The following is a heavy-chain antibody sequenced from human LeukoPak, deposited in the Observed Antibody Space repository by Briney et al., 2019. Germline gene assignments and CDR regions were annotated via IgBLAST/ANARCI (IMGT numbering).Heavy chain of an antibody. CDR2: INPNSGDT. D-gene: IGHD6-19*01. J-gene: IGHJ2*01. CDR1: GYTFSGSY. Sequence: GASVKVSCKASGYTFSGSYIHWVRQAPGQGLEWMGRINPNSGDTNFTQTFQGRVTMTRDTSITTAYMELSSLRSEDTAVYYCATFGSGWYTHIPYWYFDLWGRGTPVTVSS. V-gene: IGHV1-2*06. CDR3: ATFGSGWYTHIPYWYFDL.